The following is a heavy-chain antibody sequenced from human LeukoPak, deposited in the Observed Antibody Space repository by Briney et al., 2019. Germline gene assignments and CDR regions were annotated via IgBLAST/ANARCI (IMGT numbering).Heavy chain of an antibody. J-gene: IGHJ4*02. V-gene: IGHV4-39*01. Sequence: PSETLSLTCTVSGGSISSSSYYWGWIRQPPGKGLEWIGSIYYSGSTYYNPSLKSRVTISVDTSKNQFSLKLSSVTAADTAVYYCARAVVVGATVEYYFDYWGQGTLVTVSS. D-gene: IGHD1-26*01. CDR3: ARAVVVGATVEYYFDY. CDR2: IYYSGST. CDR1: GGSISSSSYY.